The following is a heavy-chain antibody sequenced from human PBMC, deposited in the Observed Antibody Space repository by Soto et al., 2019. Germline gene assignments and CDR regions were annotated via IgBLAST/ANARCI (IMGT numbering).Heavy chain of an antibody. J-gene: IGHJ3*01. CDR3: SRGGCYYYGSGTDAFDV. D-gene: IGHD3-10*01. CDR1: GYTFSNYI. Sequence: EVQLLESGGGLVKPGGSLRLSCAASGYTFSNYIMNWVRQPPGQGLEWVASISGSSTYVYYADSLKGRIAISRDNAKNSLSLERNTLRVEDTAVYYCSRGGCYYYGSGTDAFDVWGQGTLVTVSS. V-gene: IGHV3-21*01. CDR2: ISGSSTYV.